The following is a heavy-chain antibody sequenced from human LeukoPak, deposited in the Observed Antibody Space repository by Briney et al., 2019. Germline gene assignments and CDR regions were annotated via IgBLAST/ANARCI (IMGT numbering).Heavy chain of an antibody. CDR1: GGSFSGYY. J-gene: IGHJ4*02. D-gene: IGHD3-22*01. Sequence: SETLSLTCAVYGGSFSGYYWSWIRQPPGKRLEWIGEINHSGSTNYNPSLKSRVTISVDTSKNQFSLKLSSVTAADTAVYYCARGDYYDGTVYFDYWGQGTLVTVSS. V-gene: IGHV4-34*01. CDR3: ARGDYYDGTVYFDY. CDR2: INHSGST.